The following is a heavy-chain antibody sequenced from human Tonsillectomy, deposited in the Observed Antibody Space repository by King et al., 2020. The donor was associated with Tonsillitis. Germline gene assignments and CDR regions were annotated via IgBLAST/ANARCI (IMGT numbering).Heavy chain of an antibody. D-gene: IGHD2-2*01. CDR2: ISGSGGST. V-gene: IGHV3-23*04. CDR3: AKELAGTSTFGMDV. CDR1: GLTFSSYA. Sequence: VQLVESGGGLVQPGGSLRLSCAASGLTFSSYALSWVRQAPGKGLEWVSGISGSGGSTYYADSVKGRFTISRDHSRNTLFLQMNSLGAEDTAVYYCAKELAGTSTFGMDVCGPGGTFTVS. J-gene: IGHJ6*02.